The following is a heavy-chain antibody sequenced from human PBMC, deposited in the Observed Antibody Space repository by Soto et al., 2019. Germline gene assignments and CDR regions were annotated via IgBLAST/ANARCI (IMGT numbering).Heavy chain of an antibody. CDR2: ISAYNGNT. CDR1: GYTFTSYG. D-gene: IGHD1-26*01. CDR3: ARDPLGKPDYYYYGMDV. J-gene: IGHJ6*02. Sequence: QVQLVQSGAEVKKPGASVKVSCKASGYTFTSYGISWVRQAPGQGLEWMGWISAYNGNTNYAQKLQGRVTMTTDTSTSTAYMELRSLRSDDTAVYYCARDPLGKPDYYYYGMDVWGQGTTVIVSS. V-gene: IGHV1-18*01.